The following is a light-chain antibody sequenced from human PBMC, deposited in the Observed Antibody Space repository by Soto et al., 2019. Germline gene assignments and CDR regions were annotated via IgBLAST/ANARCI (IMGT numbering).Light chain of an antibody. CDR3: QHYNSYSRT. Sequence: DIQMTQSPSTLSASVGDRVIITCPARQRISNGLAWYQQKPGKVPKLLIYKASSLESGVPSRFSGSGSGTEFTLTISGLQPDDFATYYCQHYNSYSRTFGQGTKVDIK. J-gene: IGKJ1*01. V-gene: IGKV1-5*03. CDR1: QRISNG. CDR2: KAS.